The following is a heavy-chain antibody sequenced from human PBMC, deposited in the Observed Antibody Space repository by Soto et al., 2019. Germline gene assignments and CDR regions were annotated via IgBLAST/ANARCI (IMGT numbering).Heavy chain of an antibody. CDR1: GGSISSSSYY. Sequence: SETLSLTCTVSGGSISSSSYYWGWIRQPPGKGLEWIGSIHYSGSTYYNPSLKSRVTISVDTSKNQFSLKLSSVTAADTAVYYCARQGGYSYGYPKIDYWGQGTLVTVSS. J-gene: IGHJ4*02. CDR2: IHYSGST. D-gene: IGHD5-18*01. CDR3: ARQGGYSYGYPKIDY. V-gene: IGHV4-39*01.